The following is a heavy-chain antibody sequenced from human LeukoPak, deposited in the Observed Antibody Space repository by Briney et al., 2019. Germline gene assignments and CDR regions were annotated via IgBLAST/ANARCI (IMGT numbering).Heavy chain of an antibody. D-gene: IGHD6-19*01. J-gene: IGHJ5*02. CDR3: ATLNIESSSGWFFRS. CDR2: AYYSGSN. CDR1: GGYITTYY. V-gene: IGHV4-59*01. Sequence: PSETLSLTCHVSGGYITTYYWSWIRQPPGKGLERIGYAYYSGSNEYNPSLRSRVTMSTDASRNQFSLTLSSVTAADTAIYYCATLNIESSSGWFFRSWGQGTLVSVSS.